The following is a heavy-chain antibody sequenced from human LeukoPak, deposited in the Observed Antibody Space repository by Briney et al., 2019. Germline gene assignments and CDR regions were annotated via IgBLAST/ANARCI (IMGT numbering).Heavy chain of an antibody. CDR3: ARTYYYDSSAPLAFDI. V-gene: IGHV1-69*05. D-gene: IGHD3-22*01. J-gene: IGHJ3*02. CDR2: IIPIFGTA. CDR1: EGTFSSYA. Sequence: SVKVSCKASEGTFSSYAISWVRQAPGQGLEWMGGIIPIFGTANYAQKFQGRVTITTDESTSTAYMELSSLRSEDTAVYYCARTYYYDSSAPLAFDIWGQGTMVTVSS.